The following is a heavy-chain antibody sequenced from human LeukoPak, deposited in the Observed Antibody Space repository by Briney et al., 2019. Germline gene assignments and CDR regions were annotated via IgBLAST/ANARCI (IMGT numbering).Heavy chain of an antibody. J-gene: IGHJ5*02. CDR1: SGSISSYY. D-gene: IGHD3-10*01. Sequence: SETLSLTCTVSSGSISSYYWSWIRQSPGMGLEWIAYIHTNGNTNYNPSLKGRVTISLDTSKNQFSLKLSSVTAADTAVYYCAREGSGTRWFDPWGQGTLVTVSS. CDR3: AREGSGTRWFDP. V-gene: IGHV4-4*09. CDR2: IHTNGNT.